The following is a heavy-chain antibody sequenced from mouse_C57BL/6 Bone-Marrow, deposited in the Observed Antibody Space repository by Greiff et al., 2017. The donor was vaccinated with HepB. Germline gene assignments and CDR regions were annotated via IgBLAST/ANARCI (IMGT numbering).Heavy chain of an antibody. CDR3: ARRLYYFDY. V-gene: IGHV1-26*01. CDR2: INPNNGGT. J-gene: IGHJ2*01. Sequence: VQLQQSGPELVKPGASVKISCKASGYTFTDYYMNWVKQSHGKSLEWIRDINPNNGGTSYNQKFKGKATLTVDKSSSTAYMELRSLTSEDSAVYYCARRLYYFDYWGQGTTLTVSS. CDR1: GYTFTDYY.